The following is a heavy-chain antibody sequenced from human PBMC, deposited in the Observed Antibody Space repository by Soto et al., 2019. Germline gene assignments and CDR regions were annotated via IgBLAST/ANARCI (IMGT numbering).Heavy chain of an antibody. CDR1: GFTFSSYS. J-gene: IGHJ6*02. CDR3: AREGEPGLRRSRHYYGMDV. D-gene: IGHD4-17*01. V-gene: IGHV3-21*01. CDR2: ISSSSSYI. Sequence: GGSLRLSCAASGFTFSSYSMNWVRQAPGKGLEWVSSISSSSSYIYYADSVKGRFTISRDNAKNSLYLQMNSLRAEDTAVYYCAREGEPGLRRSRHYYGMDVWGQGTTVTVSS.